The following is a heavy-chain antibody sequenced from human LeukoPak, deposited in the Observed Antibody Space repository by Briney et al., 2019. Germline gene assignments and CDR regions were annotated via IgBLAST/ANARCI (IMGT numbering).Heavy chain of an antibody. CDR2: IRYDGSNK. J-gene: IGHJ4*02. V-gene: IGHV3-30*02. CDR1: GFTFSSYG. Sequence: GGSLRLSCAASGFTFSSYGMHWVRQAPGKGLEWVAFIRYDGSNKYYADSVKGRFTISRDNSKNTLYLQMNSLRAEDTAVYYCAKVGGRWVVPAAHFDYWGQGTLVTVSS. CDR3: AKVGGRWVVPAAHFDY. D-gene: IGHD2-2*01.